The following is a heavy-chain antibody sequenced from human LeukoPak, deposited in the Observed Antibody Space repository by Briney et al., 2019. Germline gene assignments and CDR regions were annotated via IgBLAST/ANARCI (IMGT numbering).Heavy chain of an antibody. J-gene: IGHJ4*02. D-gene: IGHD3-10*01. CDR1: GYTFTSYA. Sequence: GASVKVSCKASGYTFTSYAMHWVRQAPGQRVEWMGWINAGNGNTKYSQKFQGRVTITRDTSASTAYMELSSLRSEDTAVYYCARVGGSGSYYYLDYFDYWGQGTLVTVSS. V-gene: IGHV1-3*01. CDR2: INAGNGNT. CDR3: ARVGGSGSYYYLDYFDY.